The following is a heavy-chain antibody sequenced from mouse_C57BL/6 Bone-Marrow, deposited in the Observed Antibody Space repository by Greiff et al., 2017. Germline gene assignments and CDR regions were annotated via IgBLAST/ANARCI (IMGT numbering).Heavy chain of an antibody. CDR1: GYTFTSYW. Sequence: QVQLQQPGPELVMPGASVKLSCKASGYTFTSYWMHWVKQRPGQGLEWIGEIDPSDSYTNYNQKFKGKSTLTVDKSSSTAYMQLSSLTSEDSAVYYCARVYGSTYWYFDVWGTGTTVTVSS. CDR3: ARVYGSTYWYFDV. V-gene: IGHV1-69*01. CDR2: IDPSDSYT. D-gene: IGHD1-1*01. J-gene: IGHJ1*03.